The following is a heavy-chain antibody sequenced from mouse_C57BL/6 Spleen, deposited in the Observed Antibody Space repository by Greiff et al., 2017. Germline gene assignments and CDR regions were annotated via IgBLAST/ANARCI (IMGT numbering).Heavy chain of an antibody. V-gene: IGHV5-12*01. CDR3: ARGAYDYGEYFDY. CDR1: GFTFSDYY. D-gene: IGHD2-4*01. Sequence: EVMLVESGGGLVQPGGSLKLSCAASGFTFSDYYMYWVRQTPEKRLEWVAYISNGGGSTYYPDTVKGRFTISRDNAKNTLYLQMSRLKSEDTAMYYCARGAYDYGEYFDYWGQGTTLTVSS. CDR2: ISNGGGST. J-gene: IGHJ2*01.